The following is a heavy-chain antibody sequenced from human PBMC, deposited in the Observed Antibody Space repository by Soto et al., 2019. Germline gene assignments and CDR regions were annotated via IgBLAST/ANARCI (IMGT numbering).Heavy chain of an antibody. CDR1: GFTFSSYA. V-gene: IGHV3-23*04. J-gene: IGHJ6*02. D-gene: IGHD3-10*01. CDR3: AKDITMVRGSYSFYYYGMDV. Sequence: EVQLVESGGGLVQPGGSLRLSCAASGFTFSSYAMSWVRQAPGKGLEWVSAISGSGGSTYYADSVKGRFTISRDNSKNTLYLQMNSLRAEDTAVYYCAKDITMVRGSYSFYYYGMDVWGQGTTVTVSS. CDR2: ISGSGGST.